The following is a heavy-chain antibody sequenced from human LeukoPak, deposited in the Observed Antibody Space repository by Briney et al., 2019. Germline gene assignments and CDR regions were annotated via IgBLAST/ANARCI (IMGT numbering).Heavy chain of an antibody. CDR2: IIPILGIA. J-gene: IGHJ4*02. D-gene: IGHD6-13*01. V-gene: IGHV1-69*04. CDR3: ARDHYSSSWSY. CDR1: GGTFSSYA. Sequence: GASVKVSCKASGGTFSSYAISWVRQAPGQGLEWMGRIIPILGIANYAQKFQGRVTITADKSTSTACMELSSLGSEDTAVYYCARDHYSSSWSYWGQGTLVTVSS.